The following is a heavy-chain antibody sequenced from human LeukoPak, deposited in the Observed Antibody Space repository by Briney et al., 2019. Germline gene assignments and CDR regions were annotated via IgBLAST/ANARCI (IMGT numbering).Heavy chain of an antibody. D-gene: IGHD3-22*01. CDR1: GGSISSYY. J-gene: IGHJ6*02. CDR3: AVRTLDDSSGYYYRVPYGMDV. Sequence: PSETLSLTCTVSGGSISSYYWSWIRQPPGKGLEWIGYIYYSGSTNYNPSLKSRVTISVDTSKNQFSLKLSSVTAADTAVYYCAVRTLDDSSGYYYRVPYGMDVWGQGTTVTVSS. V-gene: IGHV4-59*08. CDR2: IYYSGST.